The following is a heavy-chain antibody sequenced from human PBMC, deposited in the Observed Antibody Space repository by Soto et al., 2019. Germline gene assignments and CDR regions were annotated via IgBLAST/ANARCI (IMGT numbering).Heavy chain of an antibody. V-gene: IGHV4-34*01. CDR1: GGSFSGYY. CDR2: INHSGST. J-gene: IGHJ6*01. CDR3: ARGRQQLVRYYYYYRLEV. Sequence: SEALSLTCAVYGGSFSGYYWSWIRQPLGKGLEWIGEINHSGSTNYNPSLKSRVTISVDKSKNQFSLKLSSVTAADTAGYYCARGRQQLVRYYYYYRLEVWSQGTTVTGSS. D-gene: IGHD6-13*01.